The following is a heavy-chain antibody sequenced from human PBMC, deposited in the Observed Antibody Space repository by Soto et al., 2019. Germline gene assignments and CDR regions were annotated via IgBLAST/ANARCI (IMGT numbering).Heavy chain of an antibody. CDR2: IYYSGST. V-gene: IGHV4-59*01. CDR1: GGSISSYY. J-gene: IGHJ5*02. CDR3: AREFSRGWFDP. Sequence: PSETLSLTCTVSGGSISSYYWSWIRQPPGKGLEWIGYIYYSGSTNYNPSLKSRVTISVDTSKNQFSLKLSSVTAADTAVYYCAREFSRGWFDPWGQGTLVTVSS.